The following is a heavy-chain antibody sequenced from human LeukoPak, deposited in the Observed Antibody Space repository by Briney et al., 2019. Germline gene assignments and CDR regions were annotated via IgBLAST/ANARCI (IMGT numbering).Heavy chain of an antibody. V-gene: IGHV3-23*01. D-gene: IGHD4-17*01. CDR1: GFTFSSYA. Sequence: GGSLRLSCAASGFTFSSYAMSWVRQAPGKGLELVSAISGSGGSTYYADSVKGRFTISRDNSKNTLYLQMNSLRAEDTAVYYCANNYYGDYSDDAFDIWGQGTMVTVSS. CDR2: ISGSGGST. J-gene: IGHJ3*02. CDR3: ANNYYGDYSDDAFDI.